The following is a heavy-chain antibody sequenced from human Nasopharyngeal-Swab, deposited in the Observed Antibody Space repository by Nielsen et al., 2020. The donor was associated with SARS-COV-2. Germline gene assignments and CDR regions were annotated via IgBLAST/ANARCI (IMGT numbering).Heavy chain of an antibody. Sequence: KVSCKGSGYSFTSYWIDWVRQLPGKGLEWMGIIYPGDSDTIYSPSFEGQVTISADMSINTAYLQWSSLKASDTAIYFCARLPHCGGDCPPDVWGQGTSVTVSS. V-gene: IGHV5-51*01. CDR2: IYPGDSDT. J-gene: IGHJ6*02. CDR3: ARLPHCGGDCPPDV. D-gene: IGHD2-21*02. CDR1: GYSFTSYW.